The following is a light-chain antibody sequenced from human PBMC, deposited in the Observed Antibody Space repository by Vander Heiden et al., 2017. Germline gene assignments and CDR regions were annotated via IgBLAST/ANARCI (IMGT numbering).Light chain of an antibody. CDR3: QSYDSSLSGSGV. J-gene: IGLJ2*01. CDR1: SSNIGAGYD. V-gene: IGLV1-40*01. CDR2: VNS. Sequence: QSVLTQPPSVSGAPGQRVTIACTGSSSNIGAGYDVHWYQQLPATAPKLLIYVNSNRPSGVPDRFSGSKSGTSAALAITGLQAEDEADDYCQSYDSSLSGSGVFGGGTKLTVL.